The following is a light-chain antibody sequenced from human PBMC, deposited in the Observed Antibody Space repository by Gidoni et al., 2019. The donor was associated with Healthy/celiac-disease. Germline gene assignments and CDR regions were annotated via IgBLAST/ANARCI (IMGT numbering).Light chain of an antibody. CDR1: QSISSW. Sequence: DIQMTPSPSTLSASVGDRVTIPCRASQSISSWLAWYQQKPGKAPKLLIYDASSVESGVPSRVSGRGSGTEFTLTISSLQQEDFATYYCQQYNSYSITFGQGTRLEIK. V-gene: IGKV1-5*01. CDR2: DAS. CDR3: QQYNSYSIT. J-gene: IGKJ5*01.